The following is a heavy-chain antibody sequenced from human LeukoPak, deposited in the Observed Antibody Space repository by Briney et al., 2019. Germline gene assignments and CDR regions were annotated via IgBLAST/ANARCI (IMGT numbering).Heavy chain of an antibody. V-gene: IGHV3-48*01. CDR1: GFAFSSYA. CDR2: ISSSSSTI. D-gene: IGHD5-12*01. Sequence: PGGSLRLSCAASGFAFSSYAMSWVRQAPGKGLEWVSYISSSSSTIYYADSVKGRFTISRDNAKNSLYLQTNSLRAEDTAVYYCARDHGYSGYESYWGQGTLVTVSS. CDR3: ARDHGYSGYESY. J-gene: IGHJ4*02.